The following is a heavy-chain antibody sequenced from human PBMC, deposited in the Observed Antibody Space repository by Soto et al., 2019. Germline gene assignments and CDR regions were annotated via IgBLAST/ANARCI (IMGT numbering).Heavy chain of an antibody. CDR2: IYYSGST. V-gene: IGHV4-59*01. J-gene: IGHJ4*02. D-gene: IGHD6-19*01. Sequence: SETLSLTCTVSGGSISSYYWSWIRQPPGKGLEWIGYIYYSGSTNYNPSLKSRVTISQDTSKNQFSLNLISVTAADTAVYYCARTSSGWTFDYWGQGTLVTVS. CDR1: GGSISSYY. CDR3: ARTSSGWTFDY.